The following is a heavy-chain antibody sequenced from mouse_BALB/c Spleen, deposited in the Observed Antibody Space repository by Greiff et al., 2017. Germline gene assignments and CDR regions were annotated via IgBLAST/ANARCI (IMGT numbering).Heavy chain of an antibody. CDR2: ISYSGST. D-gene: IGHD2-1*01. J-gene: IGHJ2*01. CDR1: GYSITSDYA. CDR3: ARCIYYGNLYYFDY. V-gene: IGHV3-2*02. Sequence: EVQLVESGPGLVKPSQSLSLTCTVTGYSITSDYAWNWIRQFPGNKLEWMGYISYSGSTSYNPSLKSRISITRDTSKNQFFLQLNSVTTEDTATYYCARCIYYGNLYYFDYWGQGTTLTVSS.